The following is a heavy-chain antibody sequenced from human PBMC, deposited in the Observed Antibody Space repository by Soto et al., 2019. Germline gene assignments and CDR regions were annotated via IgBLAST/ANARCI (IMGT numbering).Heavy chain of an antibody. D-gene: IGHD3-9*01. CDR3: LSLDILTGYYILDS. CDR2: IYHSGST. CDR1: GGSISSSNW. V-gene: IGHV4-4*02. Sequence: SETLSLTCAVSGGSISSSNWWRWVRQPPGKGLEWIGEIYHSGSTNYNPSLKSRVTISVDKSKNQFSLKLSSVTAADTAVYYCLSLDILTGYYILDSWGKGTLVPVSS. J-gene: IGHJ5*01.